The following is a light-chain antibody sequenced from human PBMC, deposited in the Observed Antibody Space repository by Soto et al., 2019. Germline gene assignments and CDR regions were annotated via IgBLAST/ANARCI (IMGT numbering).Light chain of an antibody. J-gene: IGKJ4*01. CDR1: QSISSY. CDR3: QQSYNIPLT. CDR2: AAS. Sequence: DIQITQSPSSLSASVGDRVTITCRASQSISSYLNWYQHKPGRAPDLLIYAASSLQSGVPSRFSGSGSGTDFTLTIISLQPEDFATYFCQQSYNIPLTFGGGTKVEIK. V-gene: IGKV1-39*01.